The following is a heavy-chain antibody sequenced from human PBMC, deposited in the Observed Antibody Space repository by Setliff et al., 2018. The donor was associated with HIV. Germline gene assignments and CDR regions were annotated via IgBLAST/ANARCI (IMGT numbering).Heavy chain of an antibody. D-gene: IGHD3-16*02. CDR3: VRDGIIRTTRVFDY. J-gene: IGHJ4*02. CDR1: GYTFTSYS. CDR2: INPSGGST. Sequence: ASVKVSCKASGYTFTSYSLHWVRQAPGQGLEWMGVINPSGGSTAYAENFQGRVTMTRDTSTSTVYMEMRGLRSDDTAVYYCVRDGIIRTTRVFDYWGQGTLVTVSS. V-gene: IGHV1-46*01.